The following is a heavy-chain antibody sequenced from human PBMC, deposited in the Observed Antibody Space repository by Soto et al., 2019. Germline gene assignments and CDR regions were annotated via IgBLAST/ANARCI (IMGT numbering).Heavy chain of an antibody. CDR1: GGSISSYY. J-gene: IGHJ6*02. V-gene: IGHV4-4*07. Sequence: SETLSLTCTVSGGSISSYYWSWIRQPAGKGLEWIGRIYTSGSTNYNPSLKSRVTISVDTSKNQFSLKLSSVTAADTAVYYCAGGIAAAAPRRDGMDVWGQGTTVTVSS. D-gene: IGHD6-13*01. CDR2: IYTSGST. CDR3: AGGIAAAAPRRDGMDV.